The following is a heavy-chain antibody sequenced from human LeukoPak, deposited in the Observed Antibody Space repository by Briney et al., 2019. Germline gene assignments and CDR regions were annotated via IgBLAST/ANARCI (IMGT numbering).Heavy chain of an antibody. J-gene: IGHJ4*02. CDR2: IYSGGST. D-gene: IGHD2-15*01. V-gene: IGHV3-66*01. CDR3: ARGGGYCSGGSCYQIYYLDY. Sequence: GGSLRLSCAASGFTVSSNYMSWVRQAPGKGLEWVSVIYSGGSTYYADSVKGRFTISRDNSKNTLYLQMGSLRAEDMAVYYCARGGGYCSGGSCYQIYYLDYWGQGALVTVSS. CDR1: GFTVSSNY.